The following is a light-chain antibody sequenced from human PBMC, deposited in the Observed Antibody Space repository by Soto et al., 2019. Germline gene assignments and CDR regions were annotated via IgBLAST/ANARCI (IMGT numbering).Light chain of an antibody. J-gene: IGKJ2*01. CDR2: WAS. CDR3: QQYINPPYT. CDR1: QTLLYTSNNKNY. Sequence: DIVMTQSPDSLAVSLGERAAINCKSSQTLLYTSNNKNYLAWYQQKAGQPPKLLFYWASTRQSGVPDRFSGSGSGTDFTLTIRSLQAEDVAVYYCQQYINPPYTFGQGTKLEIK. V-gene: IGKV4-1*01.